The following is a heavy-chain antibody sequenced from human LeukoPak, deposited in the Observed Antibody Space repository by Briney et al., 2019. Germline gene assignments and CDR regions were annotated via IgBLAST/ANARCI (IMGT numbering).Heavy chain of an antibody. J-gene: IGHJ4*02. CDR3: ARGIGYCSSTSCYFFDF. V-gene: IGHV3-23*01. CDR1: GFTFSSYA. Sequence: GGSLRLSCAASGFTFSSYAMSWVRQAPGKGLEWVSAIRADNSGTHHADSLKGRFTISRDNAKNSLYLQMNSLRVEDTAVYYCARGIGYCSSTSCYFFDFWGQGTLVTVSS. CDR2: IRADNSGT. D-gene: IGHD2-2*01.